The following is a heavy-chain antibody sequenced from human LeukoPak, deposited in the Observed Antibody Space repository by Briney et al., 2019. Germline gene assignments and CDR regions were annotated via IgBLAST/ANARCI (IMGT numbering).Heavy chain of an antibody. CDR2: LYYSGST. CDR1: GGSISSHY. V-gene: IGHV4-59*11. J-gene: IGHJ5*02. Sequence: SETLSLTCTVSGGSISSHYWSWIRQPPGKGLEWIGYLYYSGSTNYNPSLKSRVTISVDTSKTQFSLKLSSVTAADTAVYYCARVSRGWFDPWGQGTLVTVSS. D-gene: IGHD3-16*01. CDR3: ARVSRGWFDP.